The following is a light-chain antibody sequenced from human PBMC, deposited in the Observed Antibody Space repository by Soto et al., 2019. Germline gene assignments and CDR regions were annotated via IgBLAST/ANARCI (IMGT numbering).Light chain of an antibody. V-gene: IGLV2-14*01. J-gene: IGLJ2*01. CDR1: SSDAGNYNY. Sequence: QSALTQPASVSGSPGQSITISCTGTSSDAGNYNYVSWYQQHPGKAPKLMIYDVTNRPSGVPNRFSGSKSGNTASLTISGLQAEDEADYYCSSYTSSSTLFVVFGGGTQVTVL. CDR2: DVT. CDR3: SSYTSSSTLFVV.